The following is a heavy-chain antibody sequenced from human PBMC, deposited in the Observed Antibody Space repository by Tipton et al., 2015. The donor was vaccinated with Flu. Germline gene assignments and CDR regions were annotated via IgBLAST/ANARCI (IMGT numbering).Heavy chain of an antibody. Sequence: SLRLSCAASGFAFSNFWMFWVRQVPGKGLVWVSVIYSDGSTYYVDSVKGRFTVSRDNSKNMLSLQMNSLRAEDTAVYYCARGQGANPWGQGTLVTVSS. CDR3: ARGQGANP. CDR2: IYSDGST. J-gene: IGHJ5*02. CDR1: GFAFSNFW. V-gene: IGHV3-53*01.